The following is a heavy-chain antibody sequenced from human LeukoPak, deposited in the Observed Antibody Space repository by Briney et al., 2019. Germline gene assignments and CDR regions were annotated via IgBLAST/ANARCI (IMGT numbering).Heavy chain of an antibody. CDR1: GFSLSTSGMC. V-gene: IGHV2-70*11. CDR3: ARSDSSGCYYWNAFDI. J-gene: IGHJ3*02. D-gene: IGHD1-26*01. CDR2: IDWDDDK. Sequence: SGPTLVNPTQTLTLTCTFSGFSLSTSGMCVSWIRQPPGKALEWLARIDWDDDKYYSTSLKTRLTISKDTSKNQVVLTMTNMDPVDTATYYCARSDSSGCYYWNAFDIWGQGTMVTVSS.